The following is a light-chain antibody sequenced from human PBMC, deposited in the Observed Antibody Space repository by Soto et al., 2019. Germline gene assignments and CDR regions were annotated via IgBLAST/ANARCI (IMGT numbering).Light chain of an antibody. J-gene: IGKJ3*01. Sequence: EIVLTQSPATPSLSPGERATLSCRASQSVSSYLAWYQQKPGQAPRLLIYDASNRATGIPARFSGSGSGTDFTLTISSLEPEDFAVYYCQQRSNWPGVTFGPGTKVDIK. CDR1: QSVSSY. CDR2: DAS. CDR3: QQRSNWPGVT. V-gene: IGKV3-11*01.